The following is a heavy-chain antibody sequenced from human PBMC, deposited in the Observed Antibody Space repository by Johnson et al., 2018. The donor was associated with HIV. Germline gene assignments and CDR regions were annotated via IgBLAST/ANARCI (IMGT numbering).Heavy chain of an antibody. CDR3: ARDFLAYYGSGTYYKSAFDI. CDR1: GFTFSSYD. Sequence: VQLVESGGGLVQPGGSLRLSCAASGFTFSSYDMNWVRQAPGKGLEWVSYISSSGTIIYYADSVKGRFTISRDNAKNSLYLQMNSLRAEDTAVYYCARDFLAYYGSGTYYKSAFDIWGQGTLVTVSS. D-gene: IGHD3-10*01. CDR2: ISSSGTII. J-gene: IGHJ3*02. V-gene: IGHV3-48*03.